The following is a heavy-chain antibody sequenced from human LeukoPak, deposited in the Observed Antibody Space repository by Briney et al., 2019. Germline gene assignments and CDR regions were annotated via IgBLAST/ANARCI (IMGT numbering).Heavy chain of an antibody. V-gene: IGHV4-59*01. Sequence: PSETLSLTCTVSGDSISTYYWSWIRQPPGKGLEWIGYIYYSGFVDYNPSLKSRVTISLGTSKNQFSLKLSSVTAADTAMYYCARVKDPGGYYYYYYMDVWGKGTTVTVSS. D-gene: IGHD3-16*01. CDR3: ARVKDPGGYYYYYYMDV. CDR1: GDSISTYY. J-gene: IGHJ6*03. CDR2: IYYSGFV.